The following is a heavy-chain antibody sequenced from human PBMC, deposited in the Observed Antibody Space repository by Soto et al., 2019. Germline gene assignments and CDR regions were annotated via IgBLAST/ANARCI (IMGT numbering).Heavy chain of an antibody. CDR3: ARDRWQQVVYFDY. CDR1: GGSISNYY. J-gene: IGHJ4*02. Sequence: SETLSLTCTVSGGSISNYYWSWIRQPPGKGLEWIGYMYYSGSTNYNPSLKSRVTISVDTSKNQVSLRLGSVTAADTAVYYCARDRWQQVVYFDYWGQGTLVTVSS. V-gene: IGHV4-59*12. D-gene: IGHD6-13*01. CDR2: MYYSGST.